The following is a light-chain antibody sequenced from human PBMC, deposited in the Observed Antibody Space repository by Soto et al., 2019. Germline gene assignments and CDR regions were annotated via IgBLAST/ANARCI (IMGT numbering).Light chain of an antibody. CDR2: GAS. V-gene: IGKV3-15*01. Sequence: EIVMTESPATLSVSPGERATLSCRASQSVSSNLAWYQQKPGQAPRLLIYGASTRATGIPAGFSGSGSGTEFTLTISSLQSEDFAVYHCQQYNNSPYTFGQGTKLAIK. J-gene: IGKJ2*01. CDR3: QQYNNSPYT. CDR1: QSVSSN.